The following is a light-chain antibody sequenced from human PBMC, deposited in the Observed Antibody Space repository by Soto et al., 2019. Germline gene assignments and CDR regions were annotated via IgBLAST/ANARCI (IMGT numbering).Light chain of an antibody. V-gene: IGKV3-15*01. CDR1: QSVSSN. CDR3: QQYNDWPQLT. J-gene: IGKJ4*01. Sequence: EIVMTQSPATLSVSRGERATLSCSARQSVSSNLAWYQQQPGQAPRLLIHGASTRATGIPARFSGSGTGTEFTLTISSLQSEDFAVYYCQQYNDWPQLTFGGGTRVEIK. CDR2: GAS.